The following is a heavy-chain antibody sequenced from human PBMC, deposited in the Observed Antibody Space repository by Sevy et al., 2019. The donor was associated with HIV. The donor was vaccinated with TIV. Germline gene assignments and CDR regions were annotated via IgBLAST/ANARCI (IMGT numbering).Heavy chain of an antibody. J-gene: IGHJ4*02. V-gene: IGHV3-30*18. Sequence: GGSLRLSCAASRFTFSTYDIHWVRQAPGKGLEWVAVISHDGSYQFYTDSVKDRFTISRDDSRNMAYLEMNSLRADDSGVYYCAKGQGYDYIWGNERSEYYFDYWGQGTLVTVSS. CDR1: RFTFSTYD. D-gene: IGHD3-16*01. CDR3: AKGQGYDYIWGNERSEYYFDY. CDR2: ISHDGSYQ.